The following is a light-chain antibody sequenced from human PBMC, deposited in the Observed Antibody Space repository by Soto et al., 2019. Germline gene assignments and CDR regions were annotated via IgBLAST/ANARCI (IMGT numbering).Light chain of an antibody. J-gene: IGLJ1*01. CDR3: SSYRVGGFFV. CDR1: SSDVGRHNA. Sequence: QSVLTQPASVSGSPGQSITISCSGTSSDVGRHNAVSWYQQHPGKVPQLMIYDVSIRPSGISDRLSASKSGNMASLTISGLQAEDEAVYYGSSYRVGGFFVSGTGTRATVL. V-gene: IGLV2-14*03. CDR2: DVS.